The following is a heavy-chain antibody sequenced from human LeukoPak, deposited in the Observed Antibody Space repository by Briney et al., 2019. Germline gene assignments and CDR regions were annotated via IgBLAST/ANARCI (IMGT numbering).Heavy chain of an antibody. Sequence: GGSLRLSCAASGFSFRSYGMSWVRQAPGKGLEWVSVISDSSGSTYYADSAKGRFTISRDNSKTTLYLQMNSLRAEDTAIYYCVELRCSNSCSCDYWGQGTLVTVSS. CDR3: VELRCSNSCSCDY. CDR2: ISDSSGST. V-gene: IGHV3-23*01. J-gene: IGHJ4*02. CDR1: GFSFRSYG. D-gene: IGHD2-2*01.